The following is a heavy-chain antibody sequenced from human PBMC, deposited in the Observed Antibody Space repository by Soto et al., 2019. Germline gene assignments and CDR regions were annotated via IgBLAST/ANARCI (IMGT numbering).Heavy chain of an antibody. CDR2: IYYSGTT. CDR3: ARAPRGNYGYPSYFDY. J-gene: IGHJ4*02. V-gene: IGHV4-39*07. D-gene: IGHD3-10*01. Sequence: SETLSLTCTVSGGSVSSSSCYWGWIRQPPGKGLEWIGSIYYSGTTYYSPSLKSRVTISVDTSKNQFSLKLSSVTAADTAVYYCARAPRGNYGYPSYFDYWGQGTLVTVSS. CDR1: GGSVSSSSCY.